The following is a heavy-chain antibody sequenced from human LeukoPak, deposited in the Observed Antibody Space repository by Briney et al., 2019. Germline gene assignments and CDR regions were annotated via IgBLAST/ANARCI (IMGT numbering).Heavy chain of an antibody. CDR1: GFTFSTYA. J-gene: IGHJ4*02. D-gene: IGHD3-22*01. CDR2: ISGSGGST. CDR3: AKSTSEEDSSGWDH. V-gene: IGHV3-23*01. Sequence: GGSLRLSCAASGFTFSTYAMSWVRQAPGKGLEWVAGISGSGGSTYYADSVKGRFTISRDNSKNTLYLQMNSLRAEDTAVYYCAKSTSEEDSSGWDHWGQGTLVTVSS.